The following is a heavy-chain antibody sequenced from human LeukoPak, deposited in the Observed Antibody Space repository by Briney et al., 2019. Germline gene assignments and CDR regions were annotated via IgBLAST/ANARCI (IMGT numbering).Heavy chain of an antibody. CDR2: INPNSGGT. Sequence: GASVKVSCKASGYTFTGYYMHWVRQAPGQGLEWMGWINPNSGGTNYAQKFQGRVTMTRDTSISTAYMELSRLRSDDTAVYYCASRYCSSTSCYLDWFDPWGQGTLVTVSS. CDR1: GYTFTGYY. CDR3: ASRYCSSTSCYLDWFDP. D-gene: IGHD2-2*01. J-gene: IGHJ5*02. V-gene: IGHV1-2*02.